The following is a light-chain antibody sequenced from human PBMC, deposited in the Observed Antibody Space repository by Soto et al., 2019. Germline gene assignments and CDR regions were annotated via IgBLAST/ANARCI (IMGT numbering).Light chain of an antibody. V-gene: IGKV1-39*01. CDR2: AAS. CDR3: QQTYSTPYT. Sequence: DIQMTQSPSSLSTSVGDRVTITCRASQRISYYLNWYQQKPGKAPKLLTYAASTLQSGVPSRFSGSGSGTDFTLTISSLQAEDSATYYCQQTYSTPYTFGQGTKLEIK. J-gene: IGKJ2*01. CDR1: QRISYY.